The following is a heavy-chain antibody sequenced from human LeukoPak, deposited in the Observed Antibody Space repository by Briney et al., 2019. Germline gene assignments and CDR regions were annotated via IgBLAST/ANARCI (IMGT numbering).Heavy chain of an antibody. Sequence: SETLSLTCIVSGGSINSYYWSWIRQPPGKGLEWIGHINYSGVTKYNPSLKSRVTISVDTPKNQFSLKLSSVTAADTAVYYCARYYYDSSGYSHGMDVWGQGTTVTVSS. CDR2: INYSGVT. CDR3: ARYYYDSSGYSHGMDV. J-gene: IGHJ6*02. CDR1: GGSINSYY. D-gene: IGHD3-22*01. V-gene: IGHV4-59*08.